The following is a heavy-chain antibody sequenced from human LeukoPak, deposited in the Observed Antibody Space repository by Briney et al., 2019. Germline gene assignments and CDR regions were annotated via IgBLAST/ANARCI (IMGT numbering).Heavy chain of an antibody. J-gene: IGHJ4*02. CDR3: ARGVTGTTGDFDY. CDR2: IYYSGST. D-gene: IGHD1-7*01. Sequence: SETLSLTCTVSGGSISTYYWSWIRQPPGKGLEWIGYIYYSGSTKYNPSLKSRVTISVDTSKNQFSLKLSSVTAADTAVYYCARGVTGTTGDFDYWGQGTLVTVSS. CDR1: GGSISTYY. V-gene: IGHV4-59*12.